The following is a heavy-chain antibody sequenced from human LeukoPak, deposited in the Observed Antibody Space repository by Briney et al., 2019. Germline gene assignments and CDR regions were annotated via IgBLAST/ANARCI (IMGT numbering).Heavy chain of an antibody. CDR3: AGEDYFDSSGYASWRFDI. Sequence: PSETLSLTCTVSGYSISSGYFWGWIRQPPGKGLEWIGHIYYSGNTIYNPSLKSRVTISVDTSKNQFSLKLISVTTADTAVYYCAGEDYFDSSGYASWRFDIWGQGTMVTVSS. D-gene: IGHD3-22*01. CDR2: IYYSGNT. CDR1: GYSISSGYF. J-gene: IGHJ3*02. V-gene: IGHV4-38-2*02.